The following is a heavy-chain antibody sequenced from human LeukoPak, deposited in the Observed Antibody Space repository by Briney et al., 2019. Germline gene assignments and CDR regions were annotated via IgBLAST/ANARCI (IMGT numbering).Heavy chain of an antibody. CDR3: ARSKGSGRPGGNYFDY. J-gene: IGHJ4*02. Sequence: GGSLRLSCAASGLTFSSYSMNWVRQAPGKGLEWVSSISSSSSYIYYADSVKGRFTISRDNAKNSLYLQMNSLRAEDTAVYYCARSKGSGRPGGNYFDYWGQGTLVTVSS. D-gene: IGHD3-10*01. CDR1: GLTFSSYS. CDR2: ISSSSSYI. V-gene: IGHV3-21*01.